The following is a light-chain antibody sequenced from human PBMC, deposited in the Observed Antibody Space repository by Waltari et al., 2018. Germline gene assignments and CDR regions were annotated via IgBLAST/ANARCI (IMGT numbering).Light chain of an antibody. V-gene: IGKV3-20*01. CDR3: QHYVRLPAT. J-gene: IGKJ1*01. CDR1: QSVGRT. CDR2: GAS. Sequence: EIVLTQSPGTLSLSTGERATLPCRASQSVGRTLAWYQQKPGQAPRLLMYGASSRATGTPDRFSGSGSGTDFSLTISRLEPEDFAVYYCQHYVRLPATFGQGTKVEIK.